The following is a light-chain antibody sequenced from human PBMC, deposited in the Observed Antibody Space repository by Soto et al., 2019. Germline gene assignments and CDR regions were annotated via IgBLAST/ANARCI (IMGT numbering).Light chain of an antibody. Sequence: EIVMTQSPATLSVSPGERATLSCRASQSVSSNLAWYQQKPGQAPRLLIYGASTRSTGIPARFSGGGSGTKFTLTISSLQSEDVAVDYCQQYNNWPPWTFGQGTKVEIK. J-gene: IGKJ1*01. CDR2: GAS. CDR1: QSVSSN. CDR3: QQYNNWPPWT. V-gene: IGKV3-15*01.